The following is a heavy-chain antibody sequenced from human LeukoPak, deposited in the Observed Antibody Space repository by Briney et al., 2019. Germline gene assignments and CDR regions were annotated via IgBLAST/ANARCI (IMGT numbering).Heavy chain of an antibody. CDR1: GYTLTELS. CDR3: ATLTYYDFWSGYAGWFDP. Sequence: ASVKVSCKVSGYTLTELSMHWVRQAPGKGLEWMGGFDPEDGETIYAQKFQGRVTMTEDTSTDTAYMELSSLRSEDTAVYYCATLTYYDFWSGYAGWFDPWGQGTLVTVSS. D-gene: IGHD3-3*01. V-gene: IGHV1-24*01. J-gene: IGHJ5*02. CDR2: FDPEDGET.